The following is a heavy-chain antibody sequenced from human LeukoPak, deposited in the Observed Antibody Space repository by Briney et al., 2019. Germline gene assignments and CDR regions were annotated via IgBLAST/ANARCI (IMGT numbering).Heavy chain of an antibody. Sequence: GGSLRLSCAASGFTFSSYAMSWVRQAPGKGLEWVPAISGSGGSTYYADSVKGRFTISRDNSKSTLYLQMNSLRAEDTAVYYCAKGASMIVVPFGYWGQGTLVTVSS. J-gene: IGHJ4*02. D-gene: IGHD3-22*01. CDR3: AKGASMIVVPFGY. V-gene: IGHV3-23*01. CDR1: GFTFSSYA. CDR2: ISGSGGST.